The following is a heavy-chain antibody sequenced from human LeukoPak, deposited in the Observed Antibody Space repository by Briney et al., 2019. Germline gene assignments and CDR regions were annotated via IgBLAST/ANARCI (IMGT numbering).Heavy chain of an antibody. CDR2: IIPILGIA. V-gene: IGHV1-69*04. J-gene: IGHJ4*02. D-gene: IGHD3-22*01. Sequence: ASVKVSCKASGGTFSSYAISWVRQAPGRGLEWMGRIIPILGIANYAQKFQGRVTITADKSTSTAYMELSSLRSEDTAVYYCARDPAQLYYDSSGLDYWGQGTLVTVSS. CDR1: GGTFSSYA. CDR3: ARDPAQLYYDSSGLDY.